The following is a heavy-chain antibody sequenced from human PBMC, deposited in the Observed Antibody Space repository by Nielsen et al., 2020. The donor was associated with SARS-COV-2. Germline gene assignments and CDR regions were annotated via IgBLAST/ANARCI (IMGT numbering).Heavy chain of an antibody. CDR2: ISGSGGST. CDR1: GFTFSSFA. D-gene: IGHD3-10*01. Sequence: GESLKISCAASGFTFSSFAMSWVRQAPGKGLEWVSDISGSGGSTYYAASVKGRFTISRDKTKNILYLQMNSLRAEDTAVYYCAKDQGGFGDLLPGYGMDVWGQGTTVTVSS. J-gene: IGHJ6*02. CDR3: AKDQGGFGDLLPGYGMDV. V-gene: IGHV3-23*01.